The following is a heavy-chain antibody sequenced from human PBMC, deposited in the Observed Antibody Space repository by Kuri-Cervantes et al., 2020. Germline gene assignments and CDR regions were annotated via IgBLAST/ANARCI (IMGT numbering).Heavy chain of an antibody. J-gene: IGHJ5*02. Sequence: GGSLRLSCAAPGFTFDDYAMHWVRQAPGKGLEWVSGISWNSGSIGYADSVKGRFTISRDNAKNSLYLQMNSLRAEDTALYYCAKDNGSSWRTNWFDPWGQGTLVTVSS. V-gene: IGHV3-9*01. CDR1: GFTFDDYA. D-gene: IGHD6-13*01. CDR3: AKDNGSSWRTNWFDP. CDR2: ISWNSGSI.